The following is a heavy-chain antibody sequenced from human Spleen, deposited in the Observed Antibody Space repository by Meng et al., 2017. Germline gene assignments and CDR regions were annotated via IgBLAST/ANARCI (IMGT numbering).Heavy chain of an antibody. CDR1: GDSISSITW. J-gene: IGHJ5*02. D-gene: IGHD6-19*01. V-gene: IGHV4-4*02. CDR2: IGHSGIT. CDR3: VRSSGWVRTGFDP. Sequence: QVHLQESGPGLVQPSGTLSLTCAVSGDSISSITWWSWVRQPPGKGLEWIGSIGHSGITYYTPSLKSRVTVSIDTSKSQFSLKLTSVTAADTAVYYCVRSSGWVRTGFDPWGQGTLVTVSS.